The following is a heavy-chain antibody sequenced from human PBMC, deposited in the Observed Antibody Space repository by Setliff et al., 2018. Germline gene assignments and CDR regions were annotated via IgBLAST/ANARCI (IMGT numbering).Heavy chain of an antibody. D-gene: IGHD2-2*01. CDR1: GFTVSSNY. V-gene: IGHV3-66*01. Sequence: PGGSLRLSCAASGFTVSSNYMSWVRQAPGKGLEWVSVIYSGGSTYYADSVKGRFTISRDNSKNTLYLQMNSLRAEDTAVYYCARDLAPPGSAYEKNGEKGGYCSTTSCDSWGQGTLVTVSS. CDR3: ARDLAPPGSAYEKNGEKGGYCSTTSCDS. J-gene: IGHJ5*01. CDR2: IYSGGST.